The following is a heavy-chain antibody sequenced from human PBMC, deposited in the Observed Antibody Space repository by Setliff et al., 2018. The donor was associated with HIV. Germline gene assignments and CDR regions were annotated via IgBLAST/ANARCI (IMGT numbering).Heavy chain of an antibody. Sequence: SETLSLTCTVSGGSISSSSHYWGWIRQPPGKGLEWIGSIYYSGSTYYNPSLKSRVTISVDTSKNQFSLKLSSVTAADTAVYYCARLPISMVRGVISYFDYWGQGTRVTVSS. J-gene: IGHJ4*02. V-gene: IGHV4-39*01. CDR2: IYYSGST. CDR1: GGSISSSSHY. CDR3: ARLPISMVRGVISYFDY. D-gene: IGHD3-10*01.